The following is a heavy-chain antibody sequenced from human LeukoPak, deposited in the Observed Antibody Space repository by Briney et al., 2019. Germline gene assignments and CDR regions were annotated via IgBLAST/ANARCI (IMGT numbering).Heavy chain of an antibody. V-gene: IGHV3-64*01. CDR3: ARSGYCSGGSCYRWFDY. CDR2: ISSNGGST. Sequence: PGGSLRLSCAASGFTFSSYAMHWVRQAPGKGLEYVSAISSNGGSTYYANSVKGRFTISRDNSKNTLYLQMGSLRAEDMAVYYCARSGYCSGGSCYRWFDYWGQGTLVTVSS. J-gene: IGHJ4*02. CDR1: GFTFSSYA. D-gene: IGHD2-15*01.